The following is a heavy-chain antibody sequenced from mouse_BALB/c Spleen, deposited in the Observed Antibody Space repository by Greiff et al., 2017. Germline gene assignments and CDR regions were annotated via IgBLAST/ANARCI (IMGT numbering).Heavy chain of an antibody. CDR1: GFTFSSYA. V-gene: IGHV5-9-1*01. CDR2: ISSGGSYT. J-gene: IGHJ4*01. Sequence: EVMLVESGGGLVKPGGSLKLSCAASGFTFSSYAMSWVRQTPEKRLEWVATISSGGSYTYYPDSVKGRFTISRDNAKNTLYLQMSSLRSEDTAMYYCASTMITNYYAMDYWGQGTSVTVSS. D-gene: IGHD2-4*01. CDR3: ASTMITNYYAMDY.